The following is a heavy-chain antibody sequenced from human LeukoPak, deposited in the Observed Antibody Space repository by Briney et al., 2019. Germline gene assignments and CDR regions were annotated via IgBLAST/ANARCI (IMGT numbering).Heavy chain of an antibody. J-gene: IGHJ4*02. CDR3: ARDLPYGDYEPDY. CDR1: GYTFTSYD. D-gene: IGHD4-17*01. V-gene: IGHV1-8*01. CDR2: MNPNSGNT. Sequence: ASVKVSCKASGYTFTSYDINWVRQATGQGLEWMGWMNPNSGNTGYAQKFQGRVTMTRNTSISTAYMELRSLRSDDTAVYYCARDLPYGDYEPDYWGQGTLVTVSS.